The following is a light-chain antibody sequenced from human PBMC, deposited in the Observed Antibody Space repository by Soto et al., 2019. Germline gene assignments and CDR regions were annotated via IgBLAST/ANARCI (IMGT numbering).Light chain of an antibody. CDR2: AAS. J-gene: IGKJ5*01. CDR3: QQANSFPIT. V-gene: IGKV1-12*01. CDR1: QGIRRW. Sequence: DIQMTQSPSSVSASLGDRVTITCRASQGIRRWLAWYQQKPGTAPKLLIYAASTLQSGVPSRFSGSGSGTDFSLPISSLQPDDFATYYCQQANSFPITFDQGTRLEIK.